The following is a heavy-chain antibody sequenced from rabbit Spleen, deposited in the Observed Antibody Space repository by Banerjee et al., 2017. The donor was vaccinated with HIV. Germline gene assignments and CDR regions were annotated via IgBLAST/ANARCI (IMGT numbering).Heavy chain of an antibody. CDR3: ATRYNGGTGNMKL. CDR1: GFSFSDRDV. V-gene: IGHV1S45*01. Sequence: QEELEESGGGLVKPEGSLTLTCKASGFSFSDRDVMCWVRQAPGKGLEWIACIYVGSSGSTYYASWAKGRFTISKTSSTTVTLQMTSLTAADTATYFCATRYNGGTGNMKLWGQGTLVPVS. J-gene: IGHJ2*01. D-gene: IGHD7-1*01. CDR2: IYVGSSGST.